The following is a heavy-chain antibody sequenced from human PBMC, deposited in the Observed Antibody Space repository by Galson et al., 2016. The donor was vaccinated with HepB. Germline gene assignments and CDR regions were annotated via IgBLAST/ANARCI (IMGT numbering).Heavy chain of an antibody. CDR1: GFTFSIHD. V-gene: IGHV3-13*01. Sequence: SLRLSCAASGFTFSIHDMHWVRQVTGKGLEWVSAIETAGDTYYADSVKGRFTISRENAKNSLYLQMNSLRAGDTAVYYCARGKSLLTMPWNYGLDIWGKGTTVSVPS. J-gene: IGHJ6*04. D-gene: IGHD4/OR15-4a*01. CDR2: IETAGDT. CDR3: ARGKSLLTMPWNYGLDI.